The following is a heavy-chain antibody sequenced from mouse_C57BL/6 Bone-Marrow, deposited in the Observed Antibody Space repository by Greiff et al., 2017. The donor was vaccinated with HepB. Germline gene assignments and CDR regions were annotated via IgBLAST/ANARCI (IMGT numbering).Heavy chain of an antibody. Sequence: VQLVESGPGLVQPSQSLSITCTVSGFSLTSYGVHWVRQSPGKGLEWLGVIWSGGSTDYNAAFISRLSISKDNSKSQVFFKMNSLQADDTAIYYCARIYYDYAFAYWGQGTLVTVSA. CDR3: ARIYYDYAFAY. CDR1: GFSLTSYG. D-gene: IGHD2-4*01. CDR2: IWSGGST. J-gene: IGHJ3*01. V-gene: IGHV2-2*01.